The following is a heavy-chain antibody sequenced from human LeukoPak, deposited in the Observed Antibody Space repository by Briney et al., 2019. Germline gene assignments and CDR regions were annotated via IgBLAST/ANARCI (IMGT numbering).Heavy chain of an antibody. CDR3: ARDLTYDFWSGSPTTNYYYYVYMDV. Sequence: GGSLRLSCAAWGFTFSSYDMHWVRQATGNGLEWVSSIGSAGDTYYPGAVKGQFTTSRENAKNSLYLQMNSLRAGDTAVYYCARDLTYDFWSGSPTTNYYYYVYMDVWGKGTTVTVSS. D-gene: IGHD3-3*01. CDR2: IGSAGDT. CDR1: GFTFSSYD. J-gene: IGHJ6*03. V-gene: IGHV3-13*03.